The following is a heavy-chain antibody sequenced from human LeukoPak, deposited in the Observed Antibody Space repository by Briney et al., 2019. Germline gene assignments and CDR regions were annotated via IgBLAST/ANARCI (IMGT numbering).Heavy chain of an antibody. CDR1: GFTFSSYG. CDR2: IYSGGST. CDR3: AREIDGWFGEDY. D-gene: IGHD3-10*01. Sequence: PGGSLRLSCAASGFTFSSYGMSWVRQAPGKGLEWVSVIYSGGSTYYADSVKGRFTISRDNSKNTLYLQMNSLRAEDTAVYYCAREIDGWFGEDYWGQGTLVTVSS. J-gene: IGHJ4*02. V-gene: IGHV3-66*01.